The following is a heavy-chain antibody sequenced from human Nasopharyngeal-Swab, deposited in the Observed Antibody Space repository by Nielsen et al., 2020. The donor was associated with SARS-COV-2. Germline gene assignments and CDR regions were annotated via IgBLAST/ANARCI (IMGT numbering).Heavy chain of an antibody. CDR2: ISYDGSNK. D-gene: IGHD4-17*01. J-gene: IGHJ3*02. Sequence: GGSLRLSCAASGFTFSSYGMHWVRQAPGKGLEWVAVISYDGSNKYYADSVKGRFTISRDNSKNTLYLQMNSLRAEDTAVYYCAKELGPYGDYVFHAFDIWGQGTMATVSS. CDR1: GFTFSSYG. CDR3: AKELGPYGDYVFHAFDI. V-gene: IGHV3-30*18.